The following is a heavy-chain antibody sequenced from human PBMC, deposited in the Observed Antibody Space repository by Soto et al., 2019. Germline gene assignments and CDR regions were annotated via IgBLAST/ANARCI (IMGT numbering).Heavy chain of an antibody. D-gene: IGHD2-2*01. Sequence: SGTLSLTCVVSDESLYSFYGGGIRRPTGKGLDWIGYISYSGSTNYNPSLQSRVTMSIDTSKNQFSLKLSSVTPADTAVYYCARGVTYCSTSGCLKWLDPWGQRTRVTVSS. CDR2: ISYSGST. CDR3: ARGVTYCSTSGCLKWLDP. CDR1: DESLYSFY. V-gene: IGHV4-59*01. J-gene: IGHJ5*02.